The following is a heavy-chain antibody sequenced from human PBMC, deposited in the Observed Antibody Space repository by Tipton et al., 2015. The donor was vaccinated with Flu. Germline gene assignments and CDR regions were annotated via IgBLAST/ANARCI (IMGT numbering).Heavy chain of an antibody. CDR3: AKPQAVGTPNQPEFGS. J-gene: IGHJ1*01. Sequence: SLRLSCAASGFTFHEYAMHWVRQPPGKGLEWVSLVSYDGDRTYYADSVKGRFAVSRDNRKNSLFLQMDSLRPEDSAVYYCAKPQAVGTPNQPEFGSWGRGTLVTVSS. CDR2: VSYDGDRT. D-gene: IGHD4-23*01. CDR1: GFTFHEYA. V-gene: IGHV3-43D*04.